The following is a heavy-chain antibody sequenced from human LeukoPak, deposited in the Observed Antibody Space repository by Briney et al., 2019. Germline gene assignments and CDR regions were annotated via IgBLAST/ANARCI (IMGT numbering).Heavy chain of an antibody. CDR1: GFTVSSNY. Sequence: GGSLRLSCAASGFTVSSNYMSWVRQAPGKGLEWVSVIYSGGSTYYADSVKGRFTISRDNSKNTLYLQMNGLRAEDTAVYYCARVNGGSGSYFDYWGQGTLVTVSS. CDR2: IYSGGST. CDR3: ARVNGGSGSYFDY. J-gene: IGHJ4*02. D-gene: IGHD3-10*01. V-gene: IGHV3-53*01.